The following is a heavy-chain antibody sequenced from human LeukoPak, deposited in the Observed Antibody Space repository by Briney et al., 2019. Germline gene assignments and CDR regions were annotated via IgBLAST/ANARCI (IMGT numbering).Heavy chain of an antibody. V-gene: IGHV1-8*01. CDR2: MNPNSGNT. CDR3: ARDGGGHCSGGSCYRYYFDY. CDR1: GYTFTSYD. Sequence: ASVKVSCKASGYTFTSYDINWVRQATGQGLEWMGWMNPNSGNTGYAQKFQGRVTMTRNTSISTAYMELSSLRSEDTAVYYCARDGGGHCSGGSCYRYYFDYWGQGTLVTVSS. J-gene: IGHJ4*02. D-gene: IGHD2-15*01.